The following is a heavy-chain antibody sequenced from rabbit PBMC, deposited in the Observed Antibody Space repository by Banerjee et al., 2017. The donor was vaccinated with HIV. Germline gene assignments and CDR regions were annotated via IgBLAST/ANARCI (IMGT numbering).Heavy chain of an antibody. Sequence: QSLEESGGDLVKPGASLTLTCTASGFTLSSYWMYWVRQAPGKGLELIACIFTNRGSSWYATWVNGRFTISKTSSTTVTLQMTSLTAADTATYFCARDLAGVIGWNFGLWGPGTLVTVS. J-gene: IGHJ4*01. CDR1: GFTLSSYW. CDR3: ARDLAGVIGWNFGL. D-gene: IGHD4-1*01. V-gene: IGHV1S40*01. CDR2: IFTNRGSS.